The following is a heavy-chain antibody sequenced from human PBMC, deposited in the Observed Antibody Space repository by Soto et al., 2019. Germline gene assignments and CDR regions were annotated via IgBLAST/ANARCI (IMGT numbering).Heavy chain of an antibody. CDR1: GFTFTSSA. CDR3: AGGTIVGATTFGVFDY. D-gene: IGHD1-26*01. J-gene: IGHJ4*02. CDR2: IVVGSGNT. V-gene: IGHV1-58*01. Sequence: GASVKVSCKASGFTFTSSAVQWVRQARGQRLEWIGWIVVGSGNTNYAQKFQERVTITRDMSTSTAYMELSSLRSEDTAVYYCAGGTIVGATTFGVFDYWGQGTLVTVPQ.